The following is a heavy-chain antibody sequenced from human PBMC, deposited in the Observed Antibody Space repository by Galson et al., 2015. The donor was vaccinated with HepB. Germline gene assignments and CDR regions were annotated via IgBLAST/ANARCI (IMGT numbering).Heavy chain of an antibody. CDR2: IIPIFGTA. D-gene: IGHD2-2*01. CDR1: GGTFSSYA. V-gene: IGHV1-69*13. J-gene: IGHJ1*01. Sequence: SVKVSCKASGGTFSSYAISWVRQAPGHGLEWMGGIIPIFGTANYAQKFQGRVTITADESTSTAYMELSSLRSEDTAVYYCAGTYCSSTSCSAAEYFQHWGQGTLVTVSS. CDR3: AGTYCSSTSCSAAEYFQH.